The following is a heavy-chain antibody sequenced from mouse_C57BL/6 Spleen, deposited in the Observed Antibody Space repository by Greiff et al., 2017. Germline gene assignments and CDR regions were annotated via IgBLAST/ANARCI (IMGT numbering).Heavy chain of an antibody. J-gene: IGHJ4*01. CDR3: ARRGGDSNSYAMDY. CDR2: IYPGSGNT. D-gene: IGHD2-5*01. V-gene: IGHV1-66*01. Sequence: QVQLQQSGPELVKPGASVKISCKASGYSFTSYYIHWVKQRPGQGLEWIGWIYPGSGNTKYNEKFKGKATLTADTSSSTAYMQLSSLTSEASAVYYGARRGGDSNSYAMDYWGQGTSVTVSS. CDR1: GYSFTSYY.